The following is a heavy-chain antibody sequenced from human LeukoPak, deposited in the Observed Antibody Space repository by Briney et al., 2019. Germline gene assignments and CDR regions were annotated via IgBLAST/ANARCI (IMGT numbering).Heavy chain of an antibody. CDR3: ARALAAAGSY. V-gene: IGHV3-7*01. D-gene: IGHD6-25*01. CDR1: GFTFSDNW. CDR2: INQDGSQK. Sequence: GGSLRLSCAASGFTFSDNWRHWFRQAPGKGLEWVADINQDGSQKYYVDSVKGRFTISRDNAKNSLYLQMNSLRAEDTAVYYCARALAAAGSYWGQGTLVTVSS. J-gene: IGHJ4*02.